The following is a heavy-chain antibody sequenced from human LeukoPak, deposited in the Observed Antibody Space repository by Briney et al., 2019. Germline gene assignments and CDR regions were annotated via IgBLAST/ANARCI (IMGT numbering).Heavy chain of an antibody. CDR2: IYHSGST. D-gene: IGHD6-19*01. CDR3: ARAAFGSGWYAGLDY. CDR1: GGSISSSNW. V-gene: IGHV4-4*02. Sequence: SETLPLTCAVSGGSISSSNWWSWVRQPPGKGLEWIGEIYHSGSTNYNPSLKSRVTISVDKSKNQFSLKLSSVTAADTAVYYCARAAFGSGWYAGLDYWGQGTLVTVSS. J-gene: IGHJ4*02.